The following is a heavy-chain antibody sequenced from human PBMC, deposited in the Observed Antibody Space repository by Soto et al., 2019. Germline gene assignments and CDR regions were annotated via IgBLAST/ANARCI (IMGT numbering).Heavy chain of an antibody. Sequence: SVKVSCKASGGTFSSYAISCVRQAPGQGLEWMGGIIPIFGTANYAQKFQGRVTITADESTSTAYMELSSLRSEDTAVYYCARDRYSSGLEGHYYYYGMDVWGQGTTVTVSS. V-gene: IGHV1-69*13. J-gene: IGHJ6*02. CDR2: IIPIFGTA. CDR3: ARDRYSSGLEGHYYYYGMDV. CDR1: GGTFSSYA. D-gene: IGHD6-19*01.